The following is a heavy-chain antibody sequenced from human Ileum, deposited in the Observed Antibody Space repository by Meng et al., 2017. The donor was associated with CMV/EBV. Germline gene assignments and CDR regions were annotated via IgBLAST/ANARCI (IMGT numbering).Heavy chain of an antibody. J-gene: IGHJ4*02. CDR2: IRQDGITI. CDR1: GFTFSSYW. Sequence: GESLMIYCAASGFTFSSYWMSWVRQAPGKGVEWVANIRQDGITIYYVDSVKGRFTISRDYAKNSLYLQINSLGAEDTAVYYCPSREYTSSYYFDSWVQGTLVTVSS. V-gene: IGHV3-7*01. D-gene: IGHD6-6*01. CDR3: PSREYTSSYYFDS.